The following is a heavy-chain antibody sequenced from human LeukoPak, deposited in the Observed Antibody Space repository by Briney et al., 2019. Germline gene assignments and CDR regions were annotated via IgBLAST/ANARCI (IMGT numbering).Heavy chain of an antibody. CDR1: GGSISSSSYY. CDR2: IYYSGST. V-gene: IGHV4-39*01. J-gene: IGHJ6*02. Sequence: SETLPLTCTVSGGSISSSSYYWGWIRQPPGKGLEWIGSIYYSGSTYYNPSLKSRVTISVDTSENQFSLKLSSVTAADTAVYYCARHSRAVAGYYYYYYGMDVWGQGTTVTVSS. D-gene: IGHD6-19*01. CDR3: ARHSRAVAGYYYYYYGMDV.